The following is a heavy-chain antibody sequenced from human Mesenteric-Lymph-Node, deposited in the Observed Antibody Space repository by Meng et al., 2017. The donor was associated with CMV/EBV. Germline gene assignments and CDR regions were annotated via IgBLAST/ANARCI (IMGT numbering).Heavy chain of an antibody. Sequence: LSCAASGFSFSSYAMTWVRQAPGKGLEWVSVIYSGESSIYCADSVKGRFTISRDNSKNILYLQMDSLRAEDTAVYYCAKGGRSYPFDPRGQGTLVTVSS. CDR2: IYSGESSI. V-gene: IGHV3-23*03. CDR1: GFSFSSYA. CDR3: AKGGRSYPFDP. J-gene: IGHJ5*02.